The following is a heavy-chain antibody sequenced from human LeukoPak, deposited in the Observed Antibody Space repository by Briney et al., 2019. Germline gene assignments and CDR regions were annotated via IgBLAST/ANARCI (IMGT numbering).Heavy chain of an antibody. Sequence: ASVKVSCKASGYTFTGYYMHWVRQAPGQGLEWMGGIIPIFGTANYAQKFQGRVTITADKSTSTAYMELSSLRSEDTAVYYCARDESSSWYYLAFDIWGQGTMVTVSS. D-gene: IGHD6-13*01. J-gene: IGHJ3*02. CDR1: GYTFTGYY. CDR3: ARDESSSWYYLAFDI. CDR2: IIPIFGTA. V-gene: IGHV1-69*06.